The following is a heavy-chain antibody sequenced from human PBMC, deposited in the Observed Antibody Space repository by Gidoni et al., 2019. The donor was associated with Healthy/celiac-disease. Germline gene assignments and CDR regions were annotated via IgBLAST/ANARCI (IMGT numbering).Heavy chain of an antibody. CDR3: AKEGRTNLWFGELYNYFDY. CDR2: ISYDGSNK. CDR1: GFTFCSYG. J-gene: IGHJ4*02. Sequence: QVQLVASGGGGVQPGRSLRLSCAASGFTFCSYGMHWVRQAPGKGLECVAVISYDGSNKYYADSVKGRFTISRDNSKNTLYLQMNSLRAEDTAVYYCAKEGRTNLWFGELYNYFDYWGQGTLVTVSS. D-gene: IGHD3-10*01. V-gene: IGHV3-30*18.